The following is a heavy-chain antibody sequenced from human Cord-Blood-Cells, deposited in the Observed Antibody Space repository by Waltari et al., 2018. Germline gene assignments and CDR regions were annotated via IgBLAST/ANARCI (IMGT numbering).Heavy chain of an antibody. D-gene: IGHD3-3*01. J-gene: IGHJ6*03. Sequence: QVQLQQWGAGLLKPSETLSLTCAVYGGSFSGYYWSWIRQPPGKGLEWIGEINHSGSTNYNPSLKSRVTISVDTSKNQFSLKLSSVTAADTAVYYCARGLGFLEWLYYYYYMGVWGNGTTVTVSS. CDR1: GGSFSGYY. CDR2: INHSGST. CDR3: ARGLGFLEWLYYYYYMGV. V-gene: IGHV4-34*01.